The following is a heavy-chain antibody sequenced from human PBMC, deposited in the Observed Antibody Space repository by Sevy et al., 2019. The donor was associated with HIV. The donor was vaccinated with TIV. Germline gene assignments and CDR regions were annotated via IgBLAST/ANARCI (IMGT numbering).Heavy chain of an antibody. CDR3: ARSRSGSYLLVREDYFDY. V-gene: IGHV3-30*03. J-gene: IGHJ4*02. CDR1: GFSFSSYG. D-gene: IGHD1-26*01. Sequence: GGSLRLSCAASGFSFSSYGMHWVRQAPGKGLEWVAVISYDATSKYYAVSVKGRFTISRDNSENTRYLQMNSLRAEDTAVYYCARSRSGSYLLVREDYFDYWGQRTLVTVSS. CDR2: ISYDATSK.